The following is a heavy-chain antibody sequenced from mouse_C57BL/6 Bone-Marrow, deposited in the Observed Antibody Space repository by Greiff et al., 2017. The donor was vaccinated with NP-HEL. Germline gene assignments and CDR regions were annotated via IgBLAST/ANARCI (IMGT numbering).Heavy chain of an antibody. V-gene: IGHV1-22*01. CDR2: INPNNGGT. CDR3: ARCYDGYYSFAY. D-gene: IGHD2-3*01. CDR1: GYTFTDYN. Sequence: EVKLMESGPELVKPGASVKMSCKASGYTFTDYNMHWVKQSHGKSLEWIGYINPNNGGTSYNQKFKGKATLTVNKSSSTAYMELRSLTSEDSAVYYCARCYDGYYSFAYWGQGTLVTVSA. J-gene: IGHJ3*01.